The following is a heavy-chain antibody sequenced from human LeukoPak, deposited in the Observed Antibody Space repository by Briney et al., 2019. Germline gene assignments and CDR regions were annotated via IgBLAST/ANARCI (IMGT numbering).Heavy chain of an antibody. CDR3: SKDAPDASQGWFDY. D-gene: IGHD3-16*01. V-gene: IGHV3-9*01. CDR2: ISWNSGSI. CDR1: GFTFDDYA. J-gene: IGHJ4*02. Sequence: PGRSLRLSCAASGFTFDDYAMNWVRQAPGKGLEWVSGISWNSGSIVYADSVKGRFTISRDNAKNSLYLQIHILRAEDTALYYCSKDAPDASQGWFDYWGQGTLVTVSS.